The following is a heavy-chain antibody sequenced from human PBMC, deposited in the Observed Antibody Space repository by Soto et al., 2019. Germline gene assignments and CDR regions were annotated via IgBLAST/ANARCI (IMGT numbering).Heavy chain of an antibody. CDR1: GGSFSGYY. CDR2: INHSGST. J-gene: IGHJ5*02. D-gene: IGHD3-3*01. Sequence: KPSETLSLTCAVYGGSFSGYYWSWIRQPPGKGLEWIGEINHSGSTNYNPSLKSRVTISVDTSKNQFSLKLSSVTAADTAVYYCARGRIPITIFGVVIGVNWFDPWGQGTLVTVSS. V-gene: IGHV4-34*01. CDR3: ARGRIPITIFGVVIGVNWFDP.